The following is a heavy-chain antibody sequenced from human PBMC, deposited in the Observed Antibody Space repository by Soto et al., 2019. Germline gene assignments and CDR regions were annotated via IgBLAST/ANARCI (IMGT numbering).Heavy chain of an antibody. V-gene: IGHV4-59*01. CDR1: GGSISSYY. J-gene: IGHJ4*02. CDR3: ARTSVVPAAMWATFDY. D-gene: IGHD2-2*01. CDR2: IYYSGST. Sequence: PSETLSLTCTVSGGSISSYYWSWIRQPPGKGLEWIGYIYYSGSTNYNPSLKSRVTISVDTSKNQFSLKLSSVTAADTAVFYCARTSVVPAAMWATFDYWGQGTLVPVSS.